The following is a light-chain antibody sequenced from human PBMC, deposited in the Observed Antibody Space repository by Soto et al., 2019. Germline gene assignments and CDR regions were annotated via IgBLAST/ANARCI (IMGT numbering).Light chain of an antibody. CDR1: SSDVGGHNY. J-gene: IGLJ1*01. CDR3: SSYTTSNTLLDV. CDR2: EVS. V-gene: IGLV2-14*01. Sequence: QSVLTQPASVSGSPGQSITISCTASSSDVGGHNYVSWYQQHPGKAPKLMIYEVSTRPSGVANRFSGSKSGNTASLTISGLQAEDEADYYCSSYTTSNTLLDVFGTGTKLTVL.